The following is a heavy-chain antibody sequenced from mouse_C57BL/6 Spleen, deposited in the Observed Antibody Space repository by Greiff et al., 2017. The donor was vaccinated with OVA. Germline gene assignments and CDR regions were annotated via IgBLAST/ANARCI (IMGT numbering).Heavy chain of an antibody. CDR2: INPSTGGT. CDR3: ARRGGNYPYYYAMDY. V-gene: IGHV1-42*01. Sequence: VQLQQSGPELVKPGASVKISCKASGYSFTGYYMNWVKQSPEKSLEWIGEINPSTGGTTYNQKFKAKATLTVDKSSSTAYMQLKSLTSEDSAVYYCARRGGNYPYYYAMDYWGQGTSVTVSS. J-gene: IGHJ4*01. D-gene: IGHD2-1*01. CDR1: GYSFTGYY.